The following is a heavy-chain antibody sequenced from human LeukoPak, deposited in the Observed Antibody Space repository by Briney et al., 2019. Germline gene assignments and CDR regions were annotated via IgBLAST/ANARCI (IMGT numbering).Heavy chain of an antibody. CDR1: GYTFTGYY. V-gene: IGHV1-2*02. CDR3: AGDPNLRITMVRGAGVFDY. Sequence: ASVKVSCKASGYTFTGYYMHWVRQAPGQGLEWMGWINPNSGGTNYAQKFQGRVTMTRDTSISTAYMELSRLRSDDTAVYYCAGDPNLRITMVRGAGVFDYWGQGTLVTVSS. CDR2: INPNSGGT. D-gene: IGHD3-10*01. J-gene: IGHJ4*02.